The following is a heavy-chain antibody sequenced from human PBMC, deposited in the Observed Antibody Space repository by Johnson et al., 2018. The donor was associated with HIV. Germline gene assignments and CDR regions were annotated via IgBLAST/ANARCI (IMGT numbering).Heavy chain of an antibody. Sequence: MLLVESGGGVVQPGRSLRLSCAASGFTFSSYWMSWVRQAPGKGLEWVANIKQDGSEKYYVDSVKGRFTISRDNAKNSLYLQMNNLRVEDTAVYYCARGPGGGEDALDIWGQGTMVTVSS. CDR2: IKQDGSEK. CDR1: GFTFSSYW. D-gene: IGHD3-16*01. J-gene: IGHJ3*02. V-gene: IGHV3-7*02. CDR3: ARGPGGGEDALDI.